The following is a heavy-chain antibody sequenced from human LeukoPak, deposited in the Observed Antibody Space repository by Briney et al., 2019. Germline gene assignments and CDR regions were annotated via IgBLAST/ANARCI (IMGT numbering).Heavy chain of an antibody. CDR2: INPNSGGT. CDR1: GYTFIGYY. D-gene: IGHD6-6*01. CDR3: ARVLSSGGWFDP. J-gene: IGHJ5*02. V-gene: IGHV1-2*06. Sequence: ASVKVSCKASGYTFIGYYMHWVRQAPGQGLEWMGRINPNSGGTNYAQKFQGRVTMTRDTSISTAYMELSRLRSDDTAVYYCARVLSSGGWFDPWGQGTLVTVSS.